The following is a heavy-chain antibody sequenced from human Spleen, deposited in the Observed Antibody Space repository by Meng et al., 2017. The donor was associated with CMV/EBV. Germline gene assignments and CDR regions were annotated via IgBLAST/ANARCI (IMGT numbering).Heavy chain of an antibody. CDR1: GFTFGSYA. V-gene: IGHV3-48*03. CDR3: ARGAYSSSLGP. CDR2: IASSGGTI. J-gene: IGHJ5*02. D-gene: IGHD6-6*01. Sequence: GESLKISCAASGFTFGSYAMNWVRQAPGEGLEWVAYIASSGGTIFYADSVKGRFTISRDNSKNTLYLQMNSLRAEDTAVYYCARGAYSSSLGPWGQGTLVTVSS.